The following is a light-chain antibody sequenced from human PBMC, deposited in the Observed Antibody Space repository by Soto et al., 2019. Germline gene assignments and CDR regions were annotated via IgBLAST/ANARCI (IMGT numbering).Light chain of an antibody. CDR3: QQYNSYST. Sequence: DIQMTQSPSTLSASVGDRVTITCRASQSISGRLAWYQQKPGKAPKLLIFDASSLESGVPSRFSGSGSGTEFTRTITGLQPDDIGTYYCQQYNSYSTFGGGTKVEFK. CDR1: QSISGR. CDR2: DAS. J-gene: IGKJ4*01. V-gene: IGKV1-5*01.